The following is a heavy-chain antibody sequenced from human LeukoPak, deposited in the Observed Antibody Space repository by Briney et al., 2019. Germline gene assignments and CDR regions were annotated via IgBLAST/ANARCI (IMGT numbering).Heavy chain of an antibody. CDR2: IWYDGNSK. CDR1: GFTFSSYG. V-gene: IGHV3-33*01. D-gene: IGHD6-13*01. J-gene: IGHJ4*02. CDR3: ARDRVVGSSWYIFDY. Sequence: GGSLRLSCAASGFTFSSYGMHWVRQAPGEGLEWVAVIWYDGNSKYYVDSVKGRFTISRDNSENTLYLQMNSLRAEDTAVYYCARDRVVGSSWYIFDYWGQGTLVTVSS.